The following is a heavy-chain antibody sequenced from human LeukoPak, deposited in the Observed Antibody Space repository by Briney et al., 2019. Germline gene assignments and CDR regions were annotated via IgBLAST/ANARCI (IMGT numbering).Heavy chain of an antibody. CDR3: VRDRRAARRSRLDY. CDR2: IYYSGST. D-gene: IGHD6-6*01. Sequence: SETLSLTCTVSGGSISSYYWSWIRQPPGKGLEWIGYIYYSGSTNYNPSLKSRVTISVDTSKNQFSLKLSSVTAADTAVYYCVRDRRAARRSRLDYWGQGTLVTVSS. J-gene: IGHJ4*02. CDR1: GGSISSYY. V-gene: IGHV4-59*01.